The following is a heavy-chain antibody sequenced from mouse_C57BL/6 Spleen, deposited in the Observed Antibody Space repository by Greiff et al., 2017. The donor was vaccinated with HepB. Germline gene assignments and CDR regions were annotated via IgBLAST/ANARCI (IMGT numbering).Heavy chain of an antibody. J-gene: IGHJ3*01. V-gene: IGHV5-4*01. CDR2: ISDGGSYT. Sequence: EVKLVESGGGLVKPGGSLKLSCAASGFTFSSYAMSWVRQTPEKRLEWVATISDGGSYTYYPDNVKGRFTISRDNAKNNLYLQMSHLKSEDTAMYYCAREGYSNYVDWFAYWGQGTLVTVSA. CDR3: AREGYSNYVDWFAY. CDR1: GFTFSSYA. D-gene: IGHD2-5*01.